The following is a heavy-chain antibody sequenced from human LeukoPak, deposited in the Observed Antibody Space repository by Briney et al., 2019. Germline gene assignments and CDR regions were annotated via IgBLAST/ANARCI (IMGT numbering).Heavy chain of an antibody. CDR2: ISSSSSYI. D-gene: IGHD3-10*01. V-gene: IGHV3-21*01. J-gene: IGHJ4*02. CDR3: ARDYKRDYGSGSYSFDY. CDR1: GFTFSSYS. Sequence: GGSLRLSCAASGFTFSSYSMNWVRQAPGKGLEWVSSISSSSSYIYYADSVKGRFTISRDNAKNSLYLQMNSLRAEDTAVYYCARDYKRDYGSGSYSFDYWGREPWSPSPQ.